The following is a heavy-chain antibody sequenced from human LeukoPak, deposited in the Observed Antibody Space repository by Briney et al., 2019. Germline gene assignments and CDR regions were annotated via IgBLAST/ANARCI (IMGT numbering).Heavy chain of an antibody. Sequence: PSETLSLTCAVYGGSFSGYYWGWIRQPPGKGLEWIGEINHSGSTNYNPSLKSRVTISVDTSKNQFSLKLSSVTAADTAVYYCASACSSTSCSIYGMDVWGQGTTVTVSS. D-gene: IGHD2-2*01. CDR2: INHSGST. CDR3: ASACSSTSCSIYGMDV. J-gene: IGHJ6*02. CDR1: GGSFSGYY. V-gene: IGHV4-34*01.